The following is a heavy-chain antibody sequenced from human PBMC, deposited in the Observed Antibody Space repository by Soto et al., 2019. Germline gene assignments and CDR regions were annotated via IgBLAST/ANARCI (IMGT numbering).Heavy chain of an antibody. J-gene: IGHJ6*02. CDR1: GGSISSGGYY. CDR3: ARDKQWLINYYYYGMDV. CDR2: IYYSGST. Sequence: QVQLQESGPGLVKPSQTLSLTCTVSGGSISSGGYYWSWIRQHPGKGLEWIGYIYYSGSTYYNPSLKSRVTISVDTSKNQFSLKLSSVTAADTAVYYCARDKQWLINYYYYGMDVWGQGTTVTVSS. V-gene: IGHV4-31*03. D-gene: IGHD6-19*01.